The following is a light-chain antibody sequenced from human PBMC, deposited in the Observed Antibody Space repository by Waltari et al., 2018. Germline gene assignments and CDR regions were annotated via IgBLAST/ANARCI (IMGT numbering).Light chain of an antibody. J-gene: IGLJ2*01. V-gene: IGLV2-14*03. Sequence: HSALTQPASVSGSPGQSISISCTGTSSDVGSYSYVSWSQQQPGTAPKLMVYDVGFWPSGVSVRFSGSKSGNTASLTISGLQAEDEATYYCSSYTNTSPYVLFGGGTKLTVL. CDR2: DVG. CDR3: SSYTNTSPYVL. CDR1: SSDVGSYSY.